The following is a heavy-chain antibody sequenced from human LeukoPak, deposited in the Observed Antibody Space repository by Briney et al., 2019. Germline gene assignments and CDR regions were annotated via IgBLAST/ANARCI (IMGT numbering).Heavy chain of an antibody. Sequence: GESLKISCKGSGYSFTSYWIGWVRQMPGKGLEWMGIIYPGDSDTRYSPSFQGQVTISADKSISTAYLQWSSLKASDTAMYYCARRGAVTSGGYYYYMDVWGKGTTVTVSS. D-gene: IGHD1-26*01. V-gene: IGHV5-51*01. CDR2: IYPGDSDT. CDR3: ARRGAVTSGGYYYYMDV. CDR1: GYSFTSYW. J-gene: IGHJ6*03.